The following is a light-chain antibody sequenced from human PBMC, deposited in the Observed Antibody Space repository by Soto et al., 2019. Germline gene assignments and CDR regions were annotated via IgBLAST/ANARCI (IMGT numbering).Light chain of an antibody. CDR1: QSVTSNY. Sequence: EIVLTQSPGTLSLSPGERATLFCRASQSVTSNYLAWYQQRPGQAPRLLIFGTSSRDTGIPDKFSGSGCGTAFILTSSRLEPDDFAQYYCQHYCGTSWTFGQGKKVEIK. V-gene: IGKV3-20*01. CDR2: GTS. J-gene: IGKJ1*01. CDR3: QHYCGTSWT.